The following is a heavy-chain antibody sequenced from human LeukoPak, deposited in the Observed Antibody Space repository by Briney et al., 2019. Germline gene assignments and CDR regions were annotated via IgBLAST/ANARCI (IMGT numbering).Heavy chain of an antibody. CDR2: ISWDGAST. D-gene: IGHD3-10*01. CDR1: GFTFNDYV. J-gene: IGHJ4*02. V-gene: IGHV3-43D*03. CDR3: AKDRVVRGVNSLDY. Sequence: GGSLKLSCAASGFTFNDYVMHWVRQAPGKGLEWVSLISWDGASTYYAHSVRGRFTISRDNSKNSLYLQMNSLRIEDTALYYCAKDRVVRGVNSLDYWGQGTLVTVSS.